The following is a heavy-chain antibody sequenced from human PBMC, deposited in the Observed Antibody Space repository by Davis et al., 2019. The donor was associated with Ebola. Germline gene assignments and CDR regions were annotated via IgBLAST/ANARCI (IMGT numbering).Heavy chain of an antibody. J-gene: IGHJ2*01. CDR2: IYLSGST. CDR1: GGSISSSNW. D-gene: IGHD3-22*01. V-gene: IGHV4-4*02. Sequence: SETLSLTCAVSGGSISSSNWWSWVRQPPGKGLEWIGEIYLSGSTNYNPSLKSRVTISVDTSKNQFSLKLSSVTAADTAVYYCARGGNSHYYDSSGYYSSYWYFDLWGRGTLVTVSS. CDR3: ARGGNSHYYDSSGYYSSYWYFDL.